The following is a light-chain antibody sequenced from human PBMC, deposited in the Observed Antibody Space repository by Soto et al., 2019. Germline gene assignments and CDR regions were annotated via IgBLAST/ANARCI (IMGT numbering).Light chain of an antibody. CDR3: QYCDDYSLT. Sequence: DIQMTQSPSTLSASVGDRVTITCRASQSITDWLAWYQQKPGKAPKFLIYKASNLEGGVPSRFSGSGSGTEFTLTISSVQPDDFATYYCQYCDDYSLTFGQGTKVEIK. J-gene: IGKJ1*01. CDR1: QSITDW. CDR2: KAS. V-gene: IGKV1-5*03.